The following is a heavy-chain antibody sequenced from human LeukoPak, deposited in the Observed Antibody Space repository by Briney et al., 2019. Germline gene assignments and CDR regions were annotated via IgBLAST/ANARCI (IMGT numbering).Heavy chain of an antibody. Sequence: PSETLSLTCTVSGGSINSGSYYWSWIRQPAGKGLEWIGCIYTRGSTNYNPSLKSRVTISVDTSKNQFSLKLTSVTAADTAVYYCAREGLNMVRGVIPKEAWGWFDPWGQGTLVTVSS. CDR2: IYTRGST. D-gene: IGHD3-10*01. CDR3: AREGLNMVRGVIPKEAWGWFDP. J-gene: IGHJ5*02. CDR1: GGSINSGSYY. V-gene: IGHV4-61*02.